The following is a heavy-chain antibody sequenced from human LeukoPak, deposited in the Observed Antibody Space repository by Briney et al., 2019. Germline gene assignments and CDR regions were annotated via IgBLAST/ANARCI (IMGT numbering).Heavy chain of an antibody. CDR3: ARDSQDWYYFDY. V-gene: IGHV1-69*04. CDR1: GGTFSSYA. CDR2: IIPILGIA. J-gene: IGHJ4*02. Sequence: SVTVSCKASGGTFSSYAISWVRQAPGQGLEWMGRIIPILGIANYAQKFQGRVTITADKSTNTAYMELSSLRSEDTAVYYCARDSQDWYYFDYWGQGTLVTVSS. D-gene: IGHD3-9*01.